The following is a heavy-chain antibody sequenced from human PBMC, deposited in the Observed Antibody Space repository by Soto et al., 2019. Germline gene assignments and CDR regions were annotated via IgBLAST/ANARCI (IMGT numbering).Heavy chain of an antibody. V-gene: IGHV3-9*01. D-gene: IGHD5-18*01. CDR3: AKAVLNSYGYDYYYYMDV. CDR2: ISWNSGSI. Sequence: GGSLRLSCASSGFTFDDYAMHWVRQAPGKGLEWVSGISWNSGSIGYADSVKGRFTISRDNAKNSLYLQMNSLRAEDTALYYCAKAVLNSYGYDYYYYMDVWGKGTTVTVSS. J-gene: IGHJ6*03. CDR1: GFTFDDYA.